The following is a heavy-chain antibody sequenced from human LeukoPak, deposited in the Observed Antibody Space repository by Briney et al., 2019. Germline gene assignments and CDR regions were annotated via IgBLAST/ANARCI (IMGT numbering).Heavy chain of an antibody. CDR1: GGTFSSYA. J-gene: IGHJ4*02. CDR3: AREIGPIQLHLWGSAFDS. CDR2: IIPIFGTV. Sequence: SVKVSCKASGGTFSSYAISWVRQAPGQGLEWMGGIIPIFGTVNYAQKFQGRVTMTRDTSTSTVYMELSSLRAEDTAVYYCAREIGPIQLHLWGSAFDSWGQGTLVTVSS. D-gene: IGHD5-18*01. V-gene: IGHV1-69*05.